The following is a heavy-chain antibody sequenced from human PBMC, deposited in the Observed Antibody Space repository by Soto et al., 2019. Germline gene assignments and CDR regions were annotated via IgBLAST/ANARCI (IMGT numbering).Heavy chain of an antibody. V-gene: IGHV3-23*01. Sequence: GGSLRLSCVGSGFTFSTYAITWVRQAPGKGLEWVSSISGSGDSTYYADPVKGRFTISRDNSKNTLYLQMNSLRAEDTAVYYCAQGNGGVPAWFDYWGQGTLVTVSS. J-gene: IGHJ4*02. CDR3: AQGNGGVPAWFDY. CDR1: GFTFSTYA. CDR2: ISGSGDST. D-gene: IGHD2-2*01.